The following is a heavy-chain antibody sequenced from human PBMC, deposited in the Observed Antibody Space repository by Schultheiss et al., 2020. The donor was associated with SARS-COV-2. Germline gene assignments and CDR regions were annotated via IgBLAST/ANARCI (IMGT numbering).Heavy chain of an antibody. J-gene: IGHJ4*02. D-gene: IGHD3-22*01. CDR1: GFTFSSYG. CDR3: AYHYDSNGYYPQY. V-gene: IGHV3-33*01. CDR2: IWYDGSNK. Sequence: GGSLRLSCAASGFTFSSYGMHWVRQAPGKGLEWVAVIWYDGSNKYYADSVKGRFTISRDNSKKTLYLQMNNLRAEDTAVYYCAYHYDSNGYYPQYWGQGTLVTVAS.